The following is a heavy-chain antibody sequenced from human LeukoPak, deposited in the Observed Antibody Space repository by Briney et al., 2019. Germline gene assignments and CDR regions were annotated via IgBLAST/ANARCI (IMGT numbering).Heavy chain of an antibody. V-gene: IGHV3-33*01. CDR3: ARIRYYYGSGSYSYYYYGMDV. D-gene: IGHD3-10*01. CDR2: IWYDGSNK. CDR1: GFTFSSYG. J-gene: IGHJ6*02. Sequence: GGSLRLSCAASGFTFSSYGMHWVRQAPGKGLEWVAVIWYDGSNKYYADSVKGRFTISRDNSKNTLYLQMNSLRAEDTAVYYCARIRYYYGSGSYSYYYYGMDVWGQGTTVTVSS.